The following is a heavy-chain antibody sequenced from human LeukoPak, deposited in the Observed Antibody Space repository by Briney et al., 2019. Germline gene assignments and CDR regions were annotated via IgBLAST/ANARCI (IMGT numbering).Heavy chain of an antibody. CDR2: IYHSGST. CDR1: GGSISSGGYS. Sequence: QPSQTLSLTCAVSGGSISSGGYSWSWIRQPPGKGLEWIGYIYHSGSTYYNPSLKSRVTISVDRSKNQFSLKLSSVTAADTAVYYCARENLAVAGTYLPPSDYWGQGTLVTVSS. CDR3: ARENLAVAGTYLPPSDY. D-gene: IGHD6-19*01. V-gene: IGHV4-30-2*01. J-gene: IGHJ4*02.